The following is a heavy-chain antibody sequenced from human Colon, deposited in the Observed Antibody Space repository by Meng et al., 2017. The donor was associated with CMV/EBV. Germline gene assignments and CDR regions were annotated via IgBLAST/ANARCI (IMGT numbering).Heavy chain of an antibody. CDR2: TYHSGST. CDR1: GYSISSGYY. J-gene: IGHJ4*02. CDR3: ARLKDCGSTICQYYFDY. V-gene: IGHV4-38-2*02. D-gene: IGHD2-2*01. Sequence: SETLSLTCTVSGYSISSGYYWGWIRQPPGKGLEWIGSTYHSGSTYYNPSLKSRVTISVDTSKNQFSLKLSSVTAADTAVYYCARLKDCGSTICQYYFDYWGQGRLVTVSS.